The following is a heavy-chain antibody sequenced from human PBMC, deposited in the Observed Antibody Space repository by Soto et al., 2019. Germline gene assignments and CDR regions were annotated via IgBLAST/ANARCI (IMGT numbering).Heavy chain of an antibody. CDR2: IYYSGST. D-gene: IGHD6-19*01. V-gene: IGHV4-61*08. Sequence: SETLSLTCAVSGGSISSGGYSWSWIRQPPGKGLEWIGYIYYSGSTNYNPSLKSRVTISVDTSKNQFSLKLSSVTAADTAVYYCARGQWLGYYWGQGTLVTSPQ. CDR3: ARGQWLGYY. CDR1: GGSISSGGYS. J-gene: IGHJ4*02.